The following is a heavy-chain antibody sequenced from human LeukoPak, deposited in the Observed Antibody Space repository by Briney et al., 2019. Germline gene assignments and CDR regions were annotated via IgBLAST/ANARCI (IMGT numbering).Heavy chain of an antibody. CDR3: AKDGSGSLTWFDY. J-gene: IGHJ4*02. CDR1: GFTFSSYG. V-gene: IGHV3-30*18. CDR2: ISYDGSNK. D-gene: IGHD1-26*01. Sequence: GGSLRLSCAASGFTFSSYGMHWVRQAPGKGLEWVAVISYDGSNKYYADSVKGRFTISRDNSKNTLYLQMNSLRAEDTAVYYCAKDGSGSLTWFDYWGQGTLVTVSS.